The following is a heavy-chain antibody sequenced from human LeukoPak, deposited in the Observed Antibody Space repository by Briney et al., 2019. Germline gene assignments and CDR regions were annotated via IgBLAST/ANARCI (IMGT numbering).Heavy chain of an antibody. V-gene: IGHV3-7*01. Sequence: GGLRISCSAPGFTFSTHRMKLVRQGPGEGPEWLASIKEDGSVRYYLDSVKGRFTISRDNAKNSLSLQVNGLRVEDTAVYYCASLSGVPEYWGQGTLVSVSS. CDR3: ASLSGVPEY. D-gene: IGHD7-27*01. J-gene: IGHJ4*02. CDR1: GFTFSTHR. CDR2: IKEDGSVR.